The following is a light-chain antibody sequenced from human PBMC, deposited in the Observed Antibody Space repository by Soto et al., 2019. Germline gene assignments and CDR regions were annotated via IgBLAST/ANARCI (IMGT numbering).Light chain of an antibody. Sequence: QSVLTQPPSVSAAPGQKVTISCSGSNSNIGNNYVSWYQQLPGTAPKLLIYDNNKRPSGIPDRFSGSKSGTSATLGITGLQTGDEADYYCGTWDSSLSAPLFGGGTKLTVL. CDR3: GTWDSSLSAPL. CDR2: DNN. V-gene: IGLV1-51*01. CDR1: NSNIGNNY. J-gene: IGLJ2*01.